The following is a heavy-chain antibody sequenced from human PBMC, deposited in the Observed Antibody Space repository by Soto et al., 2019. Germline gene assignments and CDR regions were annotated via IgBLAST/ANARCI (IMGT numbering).Heavy chain of an antibody. J-gene: IGHJ3*02. CDR3: AQALGFTGGDGFDI. D-gene: IGHD1-1*01. CDR2: IYYSGNT. Sequence: QVRLQEWGPGLVKPSQTLSLKCSVSGGSITTGGRYWSWIRQLPGKGLEWIGDIYYSGNTYYNASLKSRVTISLEAAKIQFSLKLSSLTASDTAVYYCAQALGFTGGDGFDIWGQGRLVTVSS. CDR1: GGSITTGGRY. V-gene: IGHV4-31*02.